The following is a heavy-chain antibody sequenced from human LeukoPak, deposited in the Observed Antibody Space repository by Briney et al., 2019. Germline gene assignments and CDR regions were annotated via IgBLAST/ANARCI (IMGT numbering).Heavy chain of an antibody. CDR3: AKDMEYGDYSGYFDY. Sequence: PGRSLRLSCAASGFTLDDYAMHWVRQAPGKGLEWVSGISWNSGSIGYADSVKGRFTISRDNAKNSLYLQMNSLRAEDTALYYCAKDMEYGDYSGYFDYWGQGTLVTVSS. CDR1: GFTLDDYA. V-gene: IGHV3-9*01. CDR2: ISWNSGSI. D-gene: IGHD4-17*01. J-gene: IGHJ4*02.